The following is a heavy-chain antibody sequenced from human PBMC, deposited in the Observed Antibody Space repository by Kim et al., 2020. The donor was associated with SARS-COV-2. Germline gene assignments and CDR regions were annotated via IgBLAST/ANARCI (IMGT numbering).Heavy chain of an antibody. Sequence: SETLSLTCAVYGGSFSGYYWSWIRQPPVKGLEWIGEINHSGSTNYNPSLKSRVTISVDTSKNQFSLKLSSVTAADTAVYYCAGTQWEPPRWGQGTLVTVSS. J-gene: IGHJ4*02. D-gene: IGHD1-26*01. CDR3: AGTQWEPPR. CDR2: INHSGST. CDR1: GGSFSGYY. V-gene: IGHV4-34*01.